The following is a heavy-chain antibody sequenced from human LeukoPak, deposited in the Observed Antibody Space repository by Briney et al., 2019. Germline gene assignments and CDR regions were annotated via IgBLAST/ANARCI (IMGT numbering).Heavy chain of an antibody. J-gene: IGHJ4*02. CDR3: ARELRGYNLHPFDY. Sequence: SETLSLTCTVSGGSISSSSYYWGWIRQPPGKGLEWIGSIYYSGSTYYNPSLKSRVTISVDTSKNQFSLKLSSVTAADTAVYYCARELRGYNLHPFDYWGQGTLVTVSS. V-gene: IGHV4-39*07. CDR2: IYYSGST. D-gene: IGHD5-24*01. CDR1: GGSISSSSYY.